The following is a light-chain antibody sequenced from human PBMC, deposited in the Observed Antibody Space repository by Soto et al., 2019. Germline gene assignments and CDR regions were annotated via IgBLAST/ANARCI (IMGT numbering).Light chain of an antibody. Sequence: DTLGTQSPDNLAVSLGERATLNFKSSQSVLYSSNNKNYLAWYQQNPGQPPKLLIYWASTRESGVPDRFSGSGSGTDFTLTISSPQAEDVAVYYCQQFYNTPFTFGPGTKVAI. V-gene: IGKV4-1*01. CDR3: QQFYNTPFT. CDR1: QSVLYSSNNKNY. J-gene: IGKJ3*01. CDR2: WAS.